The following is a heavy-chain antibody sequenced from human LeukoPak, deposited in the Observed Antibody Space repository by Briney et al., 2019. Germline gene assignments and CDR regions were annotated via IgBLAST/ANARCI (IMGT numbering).Heavy chain of an antibody. CDR3: ASTLGYCSMGCMDV. CDR2: MNPNSGNT. V-gene: IGHV1-8*03. J-gene: IGHJ6*03. D-gene: IGHD2-2*01. Sequence: GASVKVSCKASGYTFTSYDINWVRQATGQGLEWMGWMNPNSGNTGYAQKFQGRVTITRNTSTSTAYMELSSLRSEDTAVYYCASTLGYCSMGCMDVWGKGTTVTVSS. CDR1: GYTFTSYD.